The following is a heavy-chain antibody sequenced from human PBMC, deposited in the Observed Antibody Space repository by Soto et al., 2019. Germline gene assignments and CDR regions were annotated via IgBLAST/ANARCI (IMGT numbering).Heavy chain of an antibody. D-gene: IGHD2-2*01. CDR3: ARHYCSGTSCYGDYYYYYMDV. J-gene: IGHJ6*03. CDR1: GGSISSYY. CDR2: IYYSGST. Sequence: SETLFLTCTVSGGSISSYYWSWIRQPPGKGLEWIGYIYYSGSTNYNPSLKSRVTISVDTSKNQFSLKLSSVTAADTAVYYCARHYCSGTSCYGDYYYYYMDVWGKGTTVTVSS. V-gene: IGHV4-59*08.